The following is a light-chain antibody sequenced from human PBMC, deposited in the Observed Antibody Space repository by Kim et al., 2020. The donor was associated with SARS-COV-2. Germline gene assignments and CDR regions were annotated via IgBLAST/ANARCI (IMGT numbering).Light chain of an antibody. V-gene: IGKV3-20*01. J-gene: IGKJ1*01. Sequence: EIVLTQSPGPLSLSPGERATVSCRASQSVTNNYLAWYQQKPGQAPRLLIYGASSRFTGIPDRFSGSGSGTDFTLIISRLEPEDFAVYYCQQYGSGRTFGQGTTVDIK. CDR1: QSVTNNY. CDR3: QQYGSGRT. CDR2: GAS.